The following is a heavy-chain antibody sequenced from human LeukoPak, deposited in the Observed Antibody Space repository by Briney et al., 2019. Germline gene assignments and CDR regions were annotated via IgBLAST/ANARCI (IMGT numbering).Heavy chain of an antibody. CDR2: INHSGST. J-gene: IGHJ4*02. D-gene: IGHD5-24*01. CDR3: ARCRDGYNFFDY. CDR1: GGSFSGYY. Sequence: PSETLSLTCAVYGGSFSGYYWSWIRQPPGKGLEWIGEINHSGSTNYNPSLKSRVTISVDTSKNQFSLKLSPVTAADTAVYYCARCRDGYNFFDYWGQGTLVTVSS. V-gene: IGHV4-34*01.